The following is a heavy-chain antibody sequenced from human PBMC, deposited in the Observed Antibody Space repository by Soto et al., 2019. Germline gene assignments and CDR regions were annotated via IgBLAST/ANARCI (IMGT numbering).Heavy chain of an antibody. V-gene: IGHV3-30*18. CDR1: GFTFSSYG. J-gene: IGHJ2*01. D-gene: IGHD4-17*01. CDR2: ISYDGSNK. CDR3: AKDYYGGNSAAFDL. Sequence: QVQLVESGGGVVQPGRSLRLSCAASGFTFSSYGMHWVRQAPGKGLEWVAVISYDGSNKYYADSVKGRFTISRDNSKNTLYLQMNSLRAEDTAVYYCAKDYYGGNSAAFDLWGRGTLVTVSS.